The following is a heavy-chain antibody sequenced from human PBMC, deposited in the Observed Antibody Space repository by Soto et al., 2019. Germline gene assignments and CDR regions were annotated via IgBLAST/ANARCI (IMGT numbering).Heavy chain of an antibody. D-gene: IGHD3-16*01. J-gene: IGHJ3*02. V-gene: IGHV4-34*12. CDR3: ARSPLGYDYVRQTWREVGDSFDI. CDR2: LIHGGST. CDR1: GASLGGFH. Sequence: QVRLEQWGAGLLKPSETLSLTCAIYGASLGGFHWTWLRQAPGKGLEWIGELIHGGSTNYKPSLKGRVSFSLDTSKNQFSLHLMSVTAADTAVYYCARSPLGYDYVRQTWREVGDSFDIWGRGTLVTVSS.